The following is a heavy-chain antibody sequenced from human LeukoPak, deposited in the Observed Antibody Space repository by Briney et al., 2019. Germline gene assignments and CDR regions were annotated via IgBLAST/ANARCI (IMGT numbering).Heavy chain of an antibody. Sequence: GGSLRLSCVASGYTFSHYWMSWVRQTPGKGLEWVANIKQDGSEKYYVDSVKGRFTISRDNAKNSLYLQMNSLRAEDTAVYYCARQQWLVNWGQGTLVTVSS. V-gene: IGHV3-7*01. J-gene: IGHJ4*02. CDR1: GYTFSHYW. CDR2: IKQDGSEK. CDR3: ARQQWLVN. D-gene: IGHD6-19*01.